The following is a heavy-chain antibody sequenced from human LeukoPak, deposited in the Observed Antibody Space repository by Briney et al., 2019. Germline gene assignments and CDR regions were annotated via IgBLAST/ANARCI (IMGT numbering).Heavy chain of an antibody. J-gene: IGHJ3*02. V-gene: IGHV4-39*07. D-gene: IGHD3-22*01. CDR3: AKNYDDNSGVMVDDVFDI. CDR1: DDSSSSIIYY. CDR2: ISYSGNT. Sequence: SETLSLTCTASDDSSSSIIYYWAWIRQAPGKGLEWIGTISYSGNTYYNPSLKSRITISVDRSKNQFSLRLRSVAAADTAVYYCAKNYDDNSGVMVDDVFDIWGQGTMVSVSS.